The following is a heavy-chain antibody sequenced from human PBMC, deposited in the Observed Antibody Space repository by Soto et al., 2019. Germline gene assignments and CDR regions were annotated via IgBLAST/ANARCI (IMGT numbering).Heavy chain of an antibody. D-gene: IGHD4-17*01. J-gene: IGHJ4*02. Sequence: SCTVVDGTIIDYCWRWIRQPPGKGLEWIGYIYYSGDTNYNPSFKSRVTISVDTSKNQFSLSLSSLTAADTAVYYWAREIRYGVLDYWGQGTLVTGS. CDR1: DGTIIDYC. CDR3: AREIRYGVLDY. V-gene: IGHV4-59*01. CDR2: IYYSGDT.